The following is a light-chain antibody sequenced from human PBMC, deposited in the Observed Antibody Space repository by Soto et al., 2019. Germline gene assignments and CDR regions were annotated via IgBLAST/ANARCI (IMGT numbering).Light chain of an antibody. CDR3: QQYMNWPPLT. CDR2: GAS. CDR1: ESISRN. J-gene: IGKJ3*01. V-gene: IGKV3-15*01. Sequence: EIVMTQSPATLSVSPGERVTLSCRASESISRNLAWYQQKPGQAPRLLIYGASSRDTGVPARFSGGGSGAEVTLTIISLQSEDSAGYFCQQYMNWPPLTFGPGTKVDV.